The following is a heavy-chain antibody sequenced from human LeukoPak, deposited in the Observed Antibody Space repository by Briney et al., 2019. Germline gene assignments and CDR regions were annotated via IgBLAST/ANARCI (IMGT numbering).Heavy chain of an antibody. V-gene: IGHV5-51*01. J-gene: IGHJ5*02. D-gene: IGHD3-22*01. CDR3: ARFYYDSRGGLDWFDP. CDR1: GYSFTSYW. CDR2: IYPGDSDT. Sequence: GESLKISCKGSGYSFTSYWIGWVRQMPGKGLEWMGIIYPGDSDTRYSPSFQGQVTISADKSISTAYLQWSSLKASDTAMYYCARFYYDSRGGLDWFDPWGQGTLVTVSS.